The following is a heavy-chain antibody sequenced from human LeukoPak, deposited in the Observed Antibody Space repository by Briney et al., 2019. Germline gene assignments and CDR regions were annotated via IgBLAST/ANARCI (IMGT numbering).Heavy chain of an antibody. J-gene: IGHJ6*02. V-gene: IGHV1-2*02. CDR1: RYTYTGSY. CDR2: INPNSGGT. D-gene: IGHD3-10*01. CDR3: AARHYYDSGKDQYYGMDV. Sequence: ASVKVSCKAFRYTYTGSYMHWVRQAAGQGLEWMGWINPNSGGTNYAQTFQGRVPMTRDTSISTAYIELSKLRSDDTAVYYCAARHYYDSGKDQYYGMDVWGQGSTITVCS.